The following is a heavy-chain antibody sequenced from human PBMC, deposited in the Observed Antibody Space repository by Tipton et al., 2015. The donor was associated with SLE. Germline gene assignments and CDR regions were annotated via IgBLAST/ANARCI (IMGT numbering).Heavy chain of an antibody. J-gene: IGHJ4*02. V-gene: IGHV1-69*01. D-gene: IGHD2-2*01. CDR3: ASEGYCSSTSCYSEGSHFDY. CDR1: GGTFSSYA. CDR2: IIPIFGTA. Sequence: QLVQSGAEVKKPGSSVKVSCKASGGTFSSYAIIWVRQAPGQGLEWMGGIIPIFGTANYAQKFQGRVTIIADETTSTAYMELSSLRSEDTAVYYCASEGYCSSTSCYSEGSHFDYWGQGTLVTVSS.